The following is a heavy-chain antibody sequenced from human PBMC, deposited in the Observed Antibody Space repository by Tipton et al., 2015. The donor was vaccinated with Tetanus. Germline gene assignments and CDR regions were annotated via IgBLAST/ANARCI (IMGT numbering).Heavy chain of an antibody. CDR1: GGSMSNNY. Sequence: TLSLTCTVSGGSMSNNYWSWIRQPPGKGLEWIAYIFHSGSTNYSPSLKSRVAISMDTSKNQISLKLSSVTAADTAVYYCARDSYYSSRWSFADYWGQGTLVTVSS. J-gene: IGHJ4*02. V-gene: IGHV4-59*01. D-gene: IGHD3-22*01. CDR2: IFHSGST. CDR3: ARDSYYSSRWSFADY.